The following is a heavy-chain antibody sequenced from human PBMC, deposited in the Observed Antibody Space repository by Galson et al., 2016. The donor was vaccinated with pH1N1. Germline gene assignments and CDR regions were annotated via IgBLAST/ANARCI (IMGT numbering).Heavy chain of an antibody. CDR1: GFTFGDYA. D-gene: IGHD6-19*01. Sequence: SLRLSCAASGFTFGDYAMSWFRQAPGKGLECLGFIRSKAYGGTTEYAASVKGRFTISRDDSKSIAYLQMNSLRAEDTAVYYCARGGAVAGISTSDYWGLGTLVTVSS. V-gene: IGHV3-49*03. CDR2: IRSKAYGGTT. J-gene: IGHJ4*02. CDR3: ARGGAVAGISTSDY.